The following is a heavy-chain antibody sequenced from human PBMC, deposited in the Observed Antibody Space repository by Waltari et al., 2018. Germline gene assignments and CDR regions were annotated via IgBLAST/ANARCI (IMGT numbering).Heavy chain of an antibody. D-gene: IGHD6-25*01. CDR3: TRDIPSGYDSYWFDP. J-gene: IGHJ5*02. CDR2: IIPIFGVT. CDR1: GGTFSNFA. V-gene: IGHV1-69*18. Sequence: QLVQSGAEVKKPGSSVKVSCKASGGTFSNFAISWVRQAPGQGLEWMGKIIPIFGVTDYAPKFQGRVTITADEHDSTSTAYMELGSLSSEDTAIYYCTRDIPSGYDSYWFDPWGQGTL.